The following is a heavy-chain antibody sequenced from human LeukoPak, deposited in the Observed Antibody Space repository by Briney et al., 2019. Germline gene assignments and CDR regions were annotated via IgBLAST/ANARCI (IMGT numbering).Heavy chain of an antibody. CDR3: VVGIAVAREKKGVDY. CDR2: ISRNSGDYT. D-gene: IGHD6-19*01. J-gene: IGHJ4*02. V-gene: IGHV3-NL1*01. CDR1: GFTFSIYD. Sequence: GGSLRLSCEASGFTFSIYDMYWVRQAPGKGLECVASISRNSGDYTLYAASVKGRFTISRDNSKNTLYLQMNSLRAEDTAVYYCVVGIAVAREKKGVDYWGQGTLVTVSS.